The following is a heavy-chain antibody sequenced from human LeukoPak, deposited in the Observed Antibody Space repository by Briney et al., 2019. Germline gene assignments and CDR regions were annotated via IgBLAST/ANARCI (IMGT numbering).Heavy chain of an antibody. CDR3: ARGDFYVWGSYPAY. Sequence: PGGSLRLSCAASGFTFSSYWMSWVRQAPGKGLEWVANIKQDGSEKYYVDSVKGRFTISRDNAKNSLYLQMNSLRAEDTAVYYCARGDFYVWGSYPAYWGQGTLVTVSS. V-gene: IGHV3-7*01. CDR2: IKQDGSEK. CDR1: GFTFSSYW. D-gene: IGHD3-16*02. J-gene: IGHJ4*02.